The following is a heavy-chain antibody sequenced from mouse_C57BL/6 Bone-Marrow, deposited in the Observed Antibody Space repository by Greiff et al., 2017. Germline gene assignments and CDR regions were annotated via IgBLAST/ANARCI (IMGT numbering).Heavy chain of an antibody. V-gene: IGHV1-80*01. CDR1: GYAFSSYW. J-gene: IGHJ2*01. CDR3: ARLGDYYGEAAY. D-gene: IGHD1-1*01. Sequence: QVQLKESGAELVKPGASVKISCKASGYAFSSYWMNWVKQRPGKGLEWIGQIYPGDGATNYNGKFKGKATLTADKSSSTAYMQLCSLTSEDSAVYFCARLGDYYGEAAYWGQGTTLTVSS. CDR2: IYPGDGAT.